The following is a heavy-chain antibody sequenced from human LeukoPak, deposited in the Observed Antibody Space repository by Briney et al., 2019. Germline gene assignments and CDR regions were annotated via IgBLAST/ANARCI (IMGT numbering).Heavy chain of an antibody. Sequence: PSETLSLTCTVSGGSISSGGYYWSWIRQHPGKGLEWIGYIYYSGSTYYNPFLKGRVTISVDTSKNQFSLKLSSVTAADTAVYYCARDGPPPGVAAGLRWFDPWGQGTLVTVSS. CDR3: ARDGPPPGVAAGLRWFDP. CDR1: GGSISSGGYY. J-gene: IGHJ5*02. CDR2: IYYSGST. V-gene: IGHV4-31*03. D-gene: IGHD2-15*01.